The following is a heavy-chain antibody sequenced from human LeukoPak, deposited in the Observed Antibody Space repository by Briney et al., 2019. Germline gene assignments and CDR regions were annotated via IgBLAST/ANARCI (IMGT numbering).Heavy chain of an antibody. CDR2: IYYNGST. V-gene: IGHV4-31*03. J-gene: IGHJ5*02. D-gene: IGHD2-15*01. CDR1: GGSISSGGYY. CDR3: ARVKGYCSGGSCFWFDP. Sequence: ASETLSLTCTVSGGSISSGGYYWSWIRQHPGKGLEWIGYIYYNGSTYYNPSLKSRVTISVDTSKNQFSLKLSSVTAADTAVYYCARVKGYCSGGSCFWFDPWGQGTLVTVSS.